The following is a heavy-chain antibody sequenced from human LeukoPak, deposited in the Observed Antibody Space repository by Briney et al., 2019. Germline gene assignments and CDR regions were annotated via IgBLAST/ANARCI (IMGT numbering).Heavy chain of an antibody. CDR1: GFTFTSYW. CDR2: IKQDGSAK. J-gene: IGHJ5*02. V-gene: IGHV3-7*01. CDR3: AGLPTNDWFDP. D-gene: IGHD2-8*01. Sequence: GGSLRLSCAASGFTFTSYWMSWVRQAPGKGLEWVANIKQDGSAKYYVDSVKGRFTISRDNAKKSLYLYMNSLRAEDTAVYYCAGLPTNDWFDPWGQGTLVTVSS.